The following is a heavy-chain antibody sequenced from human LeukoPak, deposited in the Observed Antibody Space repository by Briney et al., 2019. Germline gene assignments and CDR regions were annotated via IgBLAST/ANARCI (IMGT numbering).Heavy chain of an antibody. CDR2: ISSDGSNT. CDR1: GFTFSTYG. D-gene: IGHD6-13*01. CDR3: AYGSSWTYDFDY. V-gene: IGHV3-30*03. Sequence: GGSLRLSCAASGFTFSTYGMHWVRQAPGKGLEWVAVISSDGSNTYYADSVKGRFTISRDNSKNTLYLQMNSLRAEDTAVYYCAYGSSWTYDFDYWGQGTLVTVSS. J-gene: IGHJ4*02.